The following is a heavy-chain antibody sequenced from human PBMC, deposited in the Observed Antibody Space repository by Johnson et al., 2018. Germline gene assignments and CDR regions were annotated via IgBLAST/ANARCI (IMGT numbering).Heavy chain of an antibody. CDR1: GYTFTSYY. CDR2: SNPRGGST. J-gene: IGHJ6*02. CDR3: ARIAAAEHYYYGMDV. V-gene: IGHV1-46*01. D-gene: IGHD6-13*01. Sequence: QVQLVESGAEVKKPGASVKVSCKASGYTFTSYYMHWVRQAPGQGLEWMGISNPRGGSTSYAQKFQGRVTMTRDTSTSTVYKELSSLRSEDTAVYYWARIAAAEHYYYGMDVWGQGTTVTVSS.